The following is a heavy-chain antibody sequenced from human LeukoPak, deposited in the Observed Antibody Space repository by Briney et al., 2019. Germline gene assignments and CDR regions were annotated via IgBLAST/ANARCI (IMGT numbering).Heavy chain of an antibody. J-gene: IGHJ4*02. D-gene: IGHD3-10*01. CDR2: ISFYNGDT. CDR3: VRVTYYYGSGRKDEFDY. V-gene: IGHV1-18*01. CDR1: GLSLTHDG. Sequence: ASVKVSCKASGLSLTHDGISWVRQAPGQGLVWMGWISFYNGDTLYAQNFQGRLTVTTDTSTSTAYMELTSLTSDDTAVYFCVRVTYYYGSGRKDEFDYWGQGTLVTVSS.